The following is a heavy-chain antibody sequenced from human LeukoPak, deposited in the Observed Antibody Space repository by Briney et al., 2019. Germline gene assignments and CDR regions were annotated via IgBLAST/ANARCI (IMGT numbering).Heavy chain of an antibody. CDR2: IYYTGTT. Sequence: SETLSLTCIVSDDSISSYYWGWIRQPPGKGLEWIGYIYYTGTTNYNPSLKSRVTISVDTSKNQFSLKLSSVTAADTAVYYCARDSLYSSSGAFWFDPWGQGTLVTVSS. V-gene: IGHV4-59*12. D-gene: IGHD6-6*01. J-gene: IGHJ5*02. CDR3: ARDSLYSSSGAFWFDP. CDR1: DDSISSYY.